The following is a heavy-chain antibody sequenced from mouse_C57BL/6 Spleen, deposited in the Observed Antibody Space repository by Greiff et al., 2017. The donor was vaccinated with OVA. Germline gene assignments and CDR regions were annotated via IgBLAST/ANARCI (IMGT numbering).Heavy chain of an antibody. V-gene: IGHV14-4*01. CDR3: TTTVAVDY. J-gene: IGHJ2*01. D-gene: IGHD1-1*01. CDR1: GFNIKDDY. CDR2: IDPENGDT. Sequence: VQLQQSGAELVRPGASVKLSCTASGFNIKDDYMHWVKQRPEQGLEWIGWIDPENGDTKYASKFQGKATITADTSSNTAYLQLSSLTSEDTAVYYCTTTVAVDYWGQGTTLTVSS.